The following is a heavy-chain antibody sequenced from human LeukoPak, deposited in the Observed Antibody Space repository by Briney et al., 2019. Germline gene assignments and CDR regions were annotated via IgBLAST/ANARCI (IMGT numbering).Heavy chain of an antibody. Sequence: GGSLRLSCAASGFTFSSYAMNWVRQAPGKGLEWVLGISGVDGNTYYADSVKGRFTISRDSSKNTLHLQMTSLRAEDTAVYYCAKEGSGWSYLDYWGQGALVTVSS. D-gene: IGHD6-19*01. CDR3: AKEGSGWSYLDY. J-gene: IGHJ4*02. CDR1: GFTFSSYA. CDR2: ISGVDGNT. V-gene: IGHV3-23*01.